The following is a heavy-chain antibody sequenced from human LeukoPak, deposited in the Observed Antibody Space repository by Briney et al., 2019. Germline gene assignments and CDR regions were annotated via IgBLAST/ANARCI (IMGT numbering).Heavy chain of an antibody. Sequence: SETLSLTCAVYGGSFSSYYWSWIRQPPGKGLEWIGYIYYSGSTNYNPSLKSRVTISVDTSKNQFSLKLSSVTAADTAVYYCARENRYGRAAAQGFDPWGQGTLVTVSS. V-gene: IGHV4-59*01. CDR3: ARENRYGRAAAQGFDP. CDR1: GGSFSSYY. J-gene: IGHJ5*02. D-gene: IGHD6-13*01. CDR2: IYYSGST.